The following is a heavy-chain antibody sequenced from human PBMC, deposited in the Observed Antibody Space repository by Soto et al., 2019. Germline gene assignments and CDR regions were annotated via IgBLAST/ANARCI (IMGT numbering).Heavy chain of an antibody. CDR2: IYWDDDK. Sequence: QITLKESGPTLVKPTQTLTLTCTFSGFSLTTSGVGVGWFRQPPGKALEWLALIYWDDDKRYNPSLKSRLTTTNNTSKNQVVHTKTNMHPADTATYFCAHRTTTATWWFDPWGQGTLVTVSS. D-gene: IGHD1-1*01. CDR3: AHRTTTATWWFDP. V-gene: IGHV2-5*02. J-gene: IGHJ5*02. CDR1: GFSLTTSGVG.